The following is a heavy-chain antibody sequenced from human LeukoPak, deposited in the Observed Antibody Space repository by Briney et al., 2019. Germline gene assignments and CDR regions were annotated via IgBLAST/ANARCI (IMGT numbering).Heavy chain of an antibody. V-gene: IGHV3-21*01. Sequence: GGSLRLSCAASGFTFSSYGMNWVRQAPGKGLEWVSSISSSSYIYYADSVKGRFTISRDNAKNSLYLQMNSLRAEDTAVYYCARDPCPRSCAFDIWGQGTMVTVSS. J-gene: IGHJ3*02. CDR2: ISSSSYI. CDR1: GFTFSSYG. CDR3: ARDPCPRSCAFDI.